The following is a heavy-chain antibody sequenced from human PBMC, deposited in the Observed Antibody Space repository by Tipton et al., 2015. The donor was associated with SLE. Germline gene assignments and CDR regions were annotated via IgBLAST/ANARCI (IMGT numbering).Heavy chain of an antibody. CDR3: ARDDPQWLARGAFDI. V-gene: IGHV4-31*03. Sequence: TLSLTCTVSGGSISSGGYYWSWIRQHPGKGLEWIGYIYYGGSTYYNPSLKSRVTISVDTSKNQFSLKLGSVTAADTAVYYCARDDPQWLARGAFDIWGQGTMVTVSS. J-gene: IGHJ3*02. D-gene: IGHD6-19*01. CDR2: IYYGGST. CDR1: GGSISSGGYY.